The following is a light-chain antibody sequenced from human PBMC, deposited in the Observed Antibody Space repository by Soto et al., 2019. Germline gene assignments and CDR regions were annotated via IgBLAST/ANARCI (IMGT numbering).Light chain of an antibody. Sequence: QMTQSTSTLSAFVGDRVTITCRASHSIFMLFAWYQQKPGKAPKLLIYDASSLESGVPSRFSGSGSGTEFTLTISSLQPDDFATYYCQQYNTYSPERPFGQGTNV. CDR3: QQYNTYSPERP. J-gene: IGKJ1*01. V-gene: IGKV1-5*01. CDR1: HSIFML. CDR2: DAS.